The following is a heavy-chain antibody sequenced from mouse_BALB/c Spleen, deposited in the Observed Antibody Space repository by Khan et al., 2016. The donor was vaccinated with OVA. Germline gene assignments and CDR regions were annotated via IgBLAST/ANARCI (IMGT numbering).Heavy chain of an antibody. J-gene: IGHJ4*01. CDR2: IYHSGSI. CDR1: GYSITSGYS. Sequence: EVELQESGPDLVKPSQSLSLTCTVTGYSITSGYSWHWIRQFPGNKLEWMGFIYHSGSINYNPSLKSRFSITRDTSKNLFFLQLNSVTTEDTVTYYCARDGNYMDYWGQETSVTVSS. D-gene: IGHD2-1*01. V-gene: IGHV3-1*02. CDR3: ARDGNYMDY.